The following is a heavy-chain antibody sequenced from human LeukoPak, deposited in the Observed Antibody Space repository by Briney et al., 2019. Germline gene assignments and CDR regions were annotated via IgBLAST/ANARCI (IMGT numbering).Heavy chain of an antibody. J-gene: IGHJ4*02. D-gene: IGHD3-22*01. CDR2: ISGNSKTI. CDR3: ARDYRYYDSSGYYSFDY. V-gene: IGHV3-48*02. CDR1: GFSFSTYG. Sequence: GGSLRLSCAASGFSFSTYGMDWVRQAPGKGLEWVSYISGNSKTIYYADSVKGRFTISRDNAKNSLYLQMNSLRDEDTAVYYCARDYRYYDSSGYYSFDYWGQGTLVTVSS.